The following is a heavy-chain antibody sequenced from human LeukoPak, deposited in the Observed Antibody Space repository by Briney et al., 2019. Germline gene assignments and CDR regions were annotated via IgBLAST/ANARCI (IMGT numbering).Heavy chain of an antibody. J-gene: IGHJ5*02. Sequence: GSSVKVSCKASGGTFSSYAISWVRQAPGQGLEWMGGIIPIFDTANYAQKFQGRVTITADESTSTAYMELSSLRSEDTAVYYCARDIVVVPAAPTFWFDPWGQGTLVTVSS. CDR2: IIPIFDTA. V-gene: IGHV1-69*01. CDR3: ARDIVVVPAAPTFWFDP. CDR1: GGTFSSYA. D-gene: IGHD2-2*01.